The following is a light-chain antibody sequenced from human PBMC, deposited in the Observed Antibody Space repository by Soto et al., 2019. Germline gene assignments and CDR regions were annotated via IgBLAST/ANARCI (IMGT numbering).Light chain of an antibody. CDR1: QSVSSTY. CDR3: QHFVNSLTWT. V-gene: IGKV3-20*01. J-gene: IGKJ1*01. Sequence: IGLTQSPVTLSLSQGETATLSCRAIQSVSSTYLIWYQQKPGQAPRLLIYGASSRATGVPDRFGGGGSGTDFTLTISRLEPEDFAVYYCQHFVNSLTWTFGQGTKVDNK. CDR2: GAS.